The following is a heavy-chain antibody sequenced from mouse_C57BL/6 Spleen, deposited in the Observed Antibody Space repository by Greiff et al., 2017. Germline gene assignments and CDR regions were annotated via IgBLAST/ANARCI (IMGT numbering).Heavy chain of an antibody. Sequence: QVQLQQSGPELVKPGASVKISCKASGYAFSSSWMNWVKQRPGKGLEWIGRIYPGDGDTNYNGKFKGKATLTADKSSSTAYMQLSSLTSEDSAVXVCASGVLRYYAMDYWGQGTSVTVSS. CDR3: ASGVLRYYAMDY. V-gene: IGHV1-82*01. CDR1: GYAFSSSW. D-gene: IGHD1-1*01. J-gene: IGHJ4*01. CDR2: IYPGDGDT.